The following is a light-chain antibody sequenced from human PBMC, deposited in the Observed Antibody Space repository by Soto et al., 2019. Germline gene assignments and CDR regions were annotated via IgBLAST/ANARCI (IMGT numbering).Light chain of an antibody. V-gene: IGLV3-9*01. CDR2: RDA. J-gene: IGLJ3*02. CDR1: NIGSKD. CDR3: QVWDSNTGV. Sequence: SYELTQPVSVSVALGQTATITCGGNNIGSKDVHWYQQRPGQAPVLVMYRDANRPSGIPERFSGSNSGNTATLTIIRAQAGDEADYYCQVWDSNTGVFGGGTKVTVL.